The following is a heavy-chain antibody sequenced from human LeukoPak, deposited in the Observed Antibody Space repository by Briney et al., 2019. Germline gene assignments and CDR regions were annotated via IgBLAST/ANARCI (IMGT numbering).Heavy chain of an antibody. Sequence: GGSLRLSRAASGFTVSNNYMSWVRQAPGKGLEWGSVIYSGGSTYYADSVKGRFTISRDNSRNTLYLQMNSLRAEDTAVYYCARDPPTYTSGWYSTDDAFDIWGQGTMVTVSS. J-gene: IGHJ3*02. D-gene: IGHD6-19*01. CDR3: ARDPPTYTSGWYSTDDAFDI. V-gene: IGHV3-53*01. CDR1: GFTVSNNY. CDR2: IYSGGST.